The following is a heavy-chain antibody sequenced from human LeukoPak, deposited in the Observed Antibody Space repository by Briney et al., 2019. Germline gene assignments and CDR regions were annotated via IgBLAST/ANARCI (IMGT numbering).Heavy chain of an antibody. CDR3: AKSPRWSGSRYYFDY. CDR1: GFTFSSYA. V-gene: IGHV3-23*01. D-gene: IGHD1-26*01. CDR2: ISGSGGST. J-gene: IGHJ4*02. Sequence: GGSLRLSCAASGFTFSSYAMSWVRQAPGKGLEWVPAISGSGGSTYYADSVKGRFTISRDNSKNTLYLQMNSLRAEDTAVYYCAKSPRWSGSRYYFDYWGQGTLVTVSS.